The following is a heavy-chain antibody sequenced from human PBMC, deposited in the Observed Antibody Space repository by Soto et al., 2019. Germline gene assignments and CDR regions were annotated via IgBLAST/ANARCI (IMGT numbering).Heavy chain of an antibody. V-gene: IGHV1-69*13. CDR1: GGTFSSYA. CDR3: AIQLKHCTIGVCYTLGYYYYGMDL. D-gene: IGHD2-8*01. CDR2: IIPKFGTA. Sequence: SVKVSCKASGGTFSSYAISWVRQAPGQGLEWMGGIIPKFGTANYAQKFQGRVTMTADESTSTAYMELSSLRSEDTAEYYCAIQLKHCTIGVCYTLGYYYYGMDLWGQGTRATVS. J-gene: IGHJ6*02.